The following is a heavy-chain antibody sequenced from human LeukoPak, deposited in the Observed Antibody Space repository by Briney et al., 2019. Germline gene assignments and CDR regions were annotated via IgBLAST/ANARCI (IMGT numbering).Heavy chain of an antibody. CDR1: GGSISSGGYY. D-gene: IGHD4-17*01. V-gene: IGHV4-31*03. CDR2: IYYSGST. Sequence: SQTLSLTCTVSGGSISSGGYYWSWIRQHPGKGLEWIGYIYYSGSTYYNPSLKSRVTISVDTSKNQFSLKLSSVTAADTAVYYCARGHQTTVTIRYGMEVWGQGTTVTVSS. J-gene: IGHJ6*02. CDR3: ARGHQTTVTIRYGMEV.